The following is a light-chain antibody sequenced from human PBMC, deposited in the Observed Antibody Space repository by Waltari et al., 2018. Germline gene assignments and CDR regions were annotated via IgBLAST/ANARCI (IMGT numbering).Light chain of an antibody. CDR2: GAS. Sequence: EIVLTQSPGTLSLSPGERATLSCRASQSVTTSSLAWYQQKPGQAPRLLIYGASSRATDIPDRFGGSGSGRDFTLIISRLEPDDFAVYYCQQYGSSTWTFGQGTKVEVK. CDR1: QSVTTSS. CDR3: QQYGSSTWT. J-gene: IGKJ1*01. V-gene: IGKV3-20*01.